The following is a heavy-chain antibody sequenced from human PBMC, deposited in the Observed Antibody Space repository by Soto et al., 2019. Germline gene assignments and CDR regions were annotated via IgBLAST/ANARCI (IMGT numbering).Heavy chain of an antibody. CDR3: AGGIAVAGTWYFDY. CDR2: IIPIFGTA. J-gene: IGHJ4*02. V-gene: IGHV1-69*06. D-gene: IGHD6-19*01. Sequence: QVQLVQSGAEVKKPGSSVKVSCKASGGTFSSYAISWVRQAPGQGLEWMGGIIPIFGTANYAQKFQGRVTITADKSTSTAFMELSSLRSEDTAVYYCAGGIAVAGTWYFDYWGQGTLVTVSS. CDR1: GGTFSSYA.